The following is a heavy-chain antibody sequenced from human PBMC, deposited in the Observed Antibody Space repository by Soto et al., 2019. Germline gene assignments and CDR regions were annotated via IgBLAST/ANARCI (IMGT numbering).Heavy chain of an antibody. V-gene: IGHV1-58*02. CDR1: GYKFTSFV. J-gene: IGHJ4*02. D-gene: IGHD3-9*01. Sequence: SVKVSCKASGYKFTSFVISWVRQAPGQGLEWMGWIVVGSGNTNYAQKFQERVTITRDMSTSTAYMELSSLRSEDTAVFYCAADPPNSYDILTGSPSGYWGQGTLVTVSS. CDR2: IVVGSGNT. CDR3: AADPPNSYDILTGSPSGY.